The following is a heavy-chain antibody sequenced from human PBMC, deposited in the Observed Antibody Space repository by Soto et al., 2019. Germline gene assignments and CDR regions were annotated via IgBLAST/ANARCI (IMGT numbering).Heavy chain of an antibody. D-gene: IGHD3-3*01. J-gene: IGHJ4*02. CDR3: ASLSSLEWLLYSHYYFDY. V-gene: IGHV4-34*01. CDR1: GGSFSGYY. CDR2: INHSGST. Sequence: SETLSLTCAVYGGSFSGYYWSWIRQPPGKGLEWIGEINHSGSTNYNPSLKSRVTISVDTSKNQFSLKLSSVTAADTAVYYCASLSSLEWLLYSHYYFDYWGQGTLVTVSS.